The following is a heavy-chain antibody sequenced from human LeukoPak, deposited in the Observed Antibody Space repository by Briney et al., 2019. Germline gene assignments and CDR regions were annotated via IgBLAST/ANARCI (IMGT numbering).Heavy chain of an antibody. CDR3: AKDAPYVDMATMVKAYFFDY. CDR2: ISGGGDST. CDR1: GFTFSSYA. D-gene: IGHD5-24*01. V-gene: IGHV3-23*01. J-gene: IGHJ4*02. Sequence: GGSLRLSCAASGFTFSSYAMSWVRQAPGKGLEWVSGISGGGDSTSYADSVKGRFTISRDNSRNTLYLQMNSLRAEDTAIYYCAKDAPYVDMATMVKAYFFDYWGQGTLVTVSS.